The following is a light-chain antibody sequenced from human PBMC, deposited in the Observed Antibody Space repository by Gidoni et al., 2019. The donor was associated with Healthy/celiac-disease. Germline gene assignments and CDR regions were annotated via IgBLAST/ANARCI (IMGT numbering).Light chain of an antibody. CDR3: QQLNSYPLT. V-gene: IGKV1-9*01. J-gene: IGKJ4*01. CDR1: QGISSY. Sequence: IQLTQSPSSLSASVGDRVTITCRASQGISSYLAWYQHKPGKAPTLLIYAASTLQSGVPSRFSGSGSGTDFTLTSSSLQPEDFATYYCQQLNSYPLTCGGGTKVEIK. CDR2: AAS.